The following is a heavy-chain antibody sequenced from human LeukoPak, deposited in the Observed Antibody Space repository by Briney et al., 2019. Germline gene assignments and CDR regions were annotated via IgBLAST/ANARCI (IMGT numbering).Heavy chain of an antibody. J-gene: IGHJ4*02. CDR3: ARDLRLGFDY. D-gene: IGHD3-16*01. V-gene: IGHV3-48*04. CDR1: GFTFSSYS. Sequence: GGSLRLSCAASGFTFSSYSMNWVRQAPGKGLEWVSYISSCSSTIYYADSVKGRFTISRDNAKNSLYLQMNSLRAEDTAVYYCARDLRLGFDYWGQGTLVTVSS. CDR2: ISSCSSTI.